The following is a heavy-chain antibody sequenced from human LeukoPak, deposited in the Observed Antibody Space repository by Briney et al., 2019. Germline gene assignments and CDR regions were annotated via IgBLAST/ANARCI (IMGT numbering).Heavy chain of an antibody. CDR3: ARSKAHLSTSWYGNWFNP. V-gene: IGHV4-38-2*02. CDR2: IYHSGDT. J-gene: IGHJ5*02. D-gene: IGHD2-2*01. Sequence: SETLSLTCTVSGYSVSSGFYWGWIRQPPGKGLEWIASIYHSGDTYYNPSLRGRVTISLDTSKNQPSLKLSSVTAADTAVYYCARSKAHLSTSWYGNWFNPWGQGTLVTVSS. CDR1: GYSVSSGFY.